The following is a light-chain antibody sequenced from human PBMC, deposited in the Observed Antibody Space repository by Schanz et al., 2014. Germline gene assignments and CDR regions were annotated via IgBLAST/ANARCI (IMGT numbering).Light chain of an antibody. CDR3: QSYDSSLSAYVV. J-gene: IGLJ2*01. Sequence: QSVLTQPPSVSGAPGQRVTISCTGSSSNLGAGYDVHWYQHLPGTAPKLLIYGNSNRPSGVPDRFSGSKSGTSASLAITGLQAEDEADYYCQSYDSSLSAYVVFGGGTKVTVL. V-gene: IGLV1-40*01. CDR1: SSNLGAGYD. CDR2: GNS.